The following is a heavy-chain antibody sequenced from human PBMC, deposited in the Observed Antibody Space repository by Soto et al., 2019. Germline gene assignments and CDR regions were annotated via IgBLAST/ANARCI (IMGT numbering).Heavy chain of an antibody. CDR1: GYTFSSYD. V-gene: IGHV1-8*01. J-gene: IGHJ6*03. Sequence: ASVKVSCKASGYTFSSYDINWVRQATRQGLEWMGWMNPNSGNTGYAQKFQGRVTMTRNTFISTAYMELSRLRSEDTAVYYCATSSMVRGVIIMQPYYYYMDVWGKGTTVTVSS. D-gene: IGHD3-10*01. CDR2: MNPNSGNT. CDR3: ATSSMVRGVIIMQPYYYYMDV.